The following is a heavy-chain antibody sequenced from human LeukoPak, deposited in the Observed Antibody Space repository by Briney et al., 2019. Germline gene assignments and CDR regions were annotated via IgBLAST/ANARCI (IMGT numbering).Heavy chain of an antibody. J-gene: IGHJ4*02. V-gene: IGHV3-23*01. CDR2: ISGSGGST. CDR1: GFTFSSYA. CDR3: AKERTKIAVAGTFSYFDY. Sequence: GGSLRLSCAASGFTFSSYAMSWVRQAPGKGLEWVSAISGSGGSTYYADSVKGRFTISRDNSKNTLYLQMNSLRAEDTAVYYCAKERTKIAVAGTFSYFDYWGQGTLVTVSS. D-gene: IGHD6-19*01.